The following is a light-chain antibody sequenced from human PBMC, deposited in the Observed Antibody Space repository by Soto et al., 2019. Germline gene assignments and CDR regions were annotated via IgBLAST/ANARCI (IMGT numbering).Light chain of an antibody. J-gene: IGLJ2*01. CDR1: SSDVGGYNC. Sequence: QSALTQPPSASGSPGQSVTISCTGTSSDVGGYNCVSWYQQHPGKAPKLMIYEVSKRPSGVPDRFSGSKSGNKASLTVSGLQAEDEADSYCSSYAGSNIPVVFGGGTKLTVL. CDR2: EVS. CDR3: SSYAGSNIPVV. V-gene: IGLV2-8*01.